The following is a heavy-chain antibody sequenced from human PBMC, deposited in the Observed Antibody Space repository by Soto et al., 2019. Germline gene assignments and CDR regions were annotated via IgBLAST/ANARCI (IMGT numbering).Heavy chain of an antibody. CDR2: TYSTSTT. Sequence: EVQLVESGGGLIQLGGSVRLSCEVSGLNVRYNYMHWVRQAPGKGLEWVAVTYSTSTTYYADSVKGRFTISGDNSDRTLFLQMNSLRAEDTAMYYCARGIGGATDFDNWGQGTLVTVSP. CDR1: GLNVRYNY. CDR3: ARGIGGATDFDN. J-gene: IGHJ4*02. V-gene: IGHV3-53*01. D-gene: IGHD1-26*01.